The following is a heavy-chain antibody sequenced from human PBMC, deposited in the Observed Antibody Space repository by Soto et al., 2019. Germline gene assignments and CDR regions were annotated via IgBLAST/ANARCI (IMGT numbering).Heavy chain of an antibody. CDR3: VTDAGFCSRDICYFWAF. J-gene: IGHJ1*01. Sequence: GGSLRLSCAASGFTFSSYGMHWVRQAPGKGLEWVAIISYDGSLKYYADSVKGRFTISRDNSKSALYLQMNSLKTEDTGIYYCVTDAGFCSRDICYFWAFRDQGALVTASS. V-gene: IGHV3-30*03. CDR2: ISYDGSLK. D-gene: IGHD2-15*01. CDR1: GFTFSSYG.